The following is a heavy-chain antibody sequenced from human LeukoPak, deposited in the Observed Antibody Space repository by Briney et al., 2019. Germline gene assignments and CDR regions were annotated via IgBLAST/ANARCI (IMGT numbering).Heavy chain of an antibody. V-gene: IGHV4-59*01. D-gene: IGHD2-15*01. J-gene: IGHJ4*02. CDR2: IYYSGST. CDR1: GGSISSYY. Sequence: SETLSLTCTVSGGSISSYYWSWIRQPPGKGLEWIGYIYYSGSTNYNPSLESRVTISVDTSKNQFSLKLSSVTAADTAVYYCARAWRWSFDYWGQGTLVTVSS. CDR3: ARAWRWSFDY.